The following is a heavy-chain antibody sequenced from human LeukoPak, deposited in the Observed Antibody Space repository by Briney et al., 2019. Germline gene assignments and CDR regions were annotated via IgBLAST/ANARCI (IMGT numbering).Heavy chain of an antibody. CDR1: GGSISTSNYY. CDR3: AKGAGGFSYYNWFDP. D-gene: IGHD5-18*01. CDR2: IFYSGTT. Sequence: SETLSLTCTVSGGSISTSNYYWGWIRQPPGKGLEWIGNIFYSGTTHYNPSLESRVTISVDTSKNQFSLKLASVTAADTAIYYCAKGAGGFSYYNWFDPWGQGTLVTVSS. V-gene: IGHV4-39*07. J-gene: IGHJ5*02.